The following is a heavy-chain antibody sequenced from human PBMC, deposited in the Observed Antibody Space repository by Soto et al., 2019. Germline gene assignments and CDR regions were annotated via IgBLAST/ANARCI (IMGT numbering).Heavy chain of an antibody. D-gene: IGHD1-1*01. V-gene: IGHV5-51*01. J-gene: IGHJ6*02. CDR2: IYPGDSDT. Sequence: PGESLKISCKGSGYSFTSYWIGWVRQMPGKGLEWMGIIYPGDSDTRYSPSFQGQVTISADKSISTAYLQWSSLKASDTAMYYCARQERGWYYYYGMDVWGQGTTVTVSS. CDR3: ARQERGWYYYYGMDV. CDR1: GYSFTSYW.